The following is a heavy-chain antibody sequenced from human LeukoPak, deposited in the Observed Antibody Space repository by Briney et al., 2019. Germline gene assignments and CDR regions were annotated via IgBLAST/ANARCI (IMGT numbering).Heavy chain of an antibody. Sequence: PGGSLRLSCAASGFTFSSYEMNWVRQAPGKGLEWVSYISSSGSTIYYADSVKGRFTISRDNSKNTLYLQMNSLRAEDTAVYYCAKERYSSSSRFQHWGQGTLVTVSS. J-gene: IGHJ1*01. CDR3: AKERYSSSSRFQH. CDR1: GFTFSSYE. V-gene: IGHV3-48*03. D-gene: IGHD6-13*01. CDR2: ISSSGSTI.